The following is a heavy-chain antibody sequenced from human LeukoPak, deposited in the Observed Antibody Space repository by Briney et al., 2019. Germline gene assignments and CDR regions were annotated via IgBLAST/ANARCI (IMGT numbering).Heavy chain of an antibody. CDR1: GYSISSGYY. CDR2: IYHSGST. Sequence: PSETLSLTCTVSGYSISSGYYWGWIRQPPGKGLGWIGSIYHSGSTYYNPSLKSRVTISVDTSKNQFSLKLSSVTTADTAVYYCARDSGYSYGFDXXGQGXXVTV. D-gene: IGHD5-18*01. V-gene: IGHV4-38-2*02. CDR3: ARDSGYSYGFDX. J-gene: IGHJ4*02.